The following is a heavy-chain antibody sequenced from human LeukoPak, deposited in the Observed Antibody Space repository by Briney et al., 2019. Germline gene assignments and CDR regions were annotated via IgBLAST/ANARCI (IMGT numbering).Heavy chain of an antibody. CDR1: GSTFSSYA. J-gene: IGHJ4*02. CDR2: IIPILGIA. V-gene: IGHV1-69*04. CDR3: ASAGIVGADNYFDY. D-gene: IGHD1-26*01. Sequence: SVKVSCKASGSTFSSYAISWVRQAPGQGLEWMGRIIPILGIANYAQKFQGRVTITADKSTSTAYMELSSLRSEDTAVYYCASAGIVGADNYFDYWGQGTLVTVSS.